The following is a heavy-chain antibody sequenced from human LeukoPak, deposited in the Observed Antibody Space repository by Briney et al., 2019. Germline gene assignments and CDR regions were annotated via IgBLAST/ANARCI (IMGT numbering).Heavy chain of an antibody. J-gene: IGHJ4*02. D-gene: IGHD5-12*01. CDR2: IKQDGSEK. V-gene: IGHV3-7*03. CDR3: AKDRRGYDEAFDY. Sequence: GGSLRLSCAASGFTFTIYWMSWVRQAPGKGLEWVANIKQDGSEKYYVDSVKGRFTISRDNAKRSLYLQMNSLRAEDTALYYCAKDRRGYDEAFDYWGQGTLVTVSS. CDR1: GFTFTIYW.